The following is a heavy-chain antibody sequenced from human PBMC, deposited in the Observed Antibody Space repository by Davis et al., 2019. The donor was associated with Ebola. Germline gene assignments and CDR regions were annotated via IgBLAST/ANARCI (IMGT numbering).Heavy chain of an antibody. CDR1: GFTFSSYA. D-gene: IGHD2-15*01. V-gene: IGHV3-30*04. CDR3: ARDREPGAPPLLQFDP. Sequence: GGSLRLSCAASGFTFSSYAMHWVRQAPGKGLEWVAVISYDGSNKYYADSVKGRFTISRDNSKNTLYLQMNSLRAEDTAVYYCARDREPGAPPLLQFDPWGQGTLVTVSS. CDR2: ISYDGSNK. J-gene: IGHJ5*02.